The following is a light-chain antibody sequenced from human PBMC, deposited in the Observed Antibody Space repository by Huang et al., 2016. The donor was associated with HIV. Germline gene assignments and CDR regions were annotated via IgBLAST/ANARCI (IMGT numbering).Light chain of an antibody. CDR2: GAS. Sequence: ILLTQFPATLSVSPGQRVTLSCRASQSVGGKFAWYQHRPGQAPRLLIYGASTRVPTIPDRFSGSGSGTEFTLTISSLQSEDFAVYYCQQYDTWPPLTFGGGTKV. V-gene: IGKV3-15*01. CDR3: QQYDTWPPLT. CDR1: QSVGGK. J-gene: IGKJ4*01.